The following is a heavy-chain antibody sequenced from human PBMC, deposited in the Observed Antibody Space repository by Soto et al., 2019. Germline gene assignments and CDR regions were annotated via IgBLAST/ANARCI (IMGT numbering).Heavy chain of an antibody. CDR3: AKGRYGMGAVAGLLDY. CDR2: ISWNSGSI. V-gene: IGHV3-9*01. D-gene: IGHD6-19*01. J-gene: IGHJ4*02. CDR1: GFTFDDYA. Sequence: GGSLRLSCAASGFTFDDYAMHWVRQAPGKGLEWVSGISWNSGSIGYADSVKGRFTISRDNAKNSLYLQMNSLRAEDTALYYCAKGRYGMGAVAGLLDYWGQGTLVTVSS.